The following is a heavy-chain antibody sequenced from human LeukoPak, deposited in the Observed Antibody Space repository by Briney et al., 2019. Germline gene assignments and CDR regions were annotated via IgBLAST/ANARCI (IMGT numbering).Heavy chain of an antibody. J-gene: IGHJ6*03. CDR1: GFTFSSLW. CDR3: TKDRQGPNQYHMDV. V-gene: IGHV3-7*01. CDR2: INQDGGTT. Sequence: GGSLRLSCAASGFTFSSLWMSWVRQAPGTGPEWVANINQDGGTTYYVASVKGRFTISRDNAKNSLSLQMSSLRAEDTAVYYCTKDRQGPNQYHMDVWGKGTTVTVSS.